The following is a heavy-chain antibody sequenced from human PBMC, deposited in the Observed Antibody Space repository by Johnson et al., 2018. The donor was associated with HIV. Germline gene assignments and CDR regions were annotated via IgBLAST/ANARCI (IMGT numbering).Heavy chain of an antibody. Sequence: VQLVESGGGVVQPGRSLRLSCAASGFTVSSNYMSWVRQAPGKGLEWVSVIYSGGSTYYADSVKGRFTISRDNSKNTLYLQMNSLRAEDTAVYYCARDHSRDEAFDIWGQGTMVTFSS. CDR1: GFTVSSNY. V-gene: IGHV3-66*01. CDR2: IYSGGST. CDR3: ARDHSRDEAFDI. J-gene: IGHJ3*02.